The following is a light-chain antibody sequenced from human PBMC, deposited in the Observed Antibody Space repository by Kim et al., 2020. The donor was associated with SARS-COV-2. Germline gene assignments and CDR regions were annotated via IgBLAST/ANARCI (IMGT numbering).Light chain of an antibody. CDR1: QDISNY. Sequence: ASVGDRVHITGQATQDISNYLKWYQQKPGTAPNFLIYDASNLETGVPSRFSGSGSGTDFTFTISSLQPEDIATYYCKQYDTLPLTVGGGTKVDIK. CDR2: DAS. J-gene: IGKJ4*01. V-gene: IGKV1-33*01. CDR3: KQYDTLPLT.